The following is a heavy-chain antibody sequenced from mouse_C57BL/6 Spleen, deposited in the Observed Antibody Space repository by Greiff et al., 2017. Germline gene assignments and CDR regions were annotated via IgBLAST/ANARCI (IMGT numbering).Heavy chain of an antibody. Sequence: EVQGVEPGGDLVKPGGSLKLSCAASGFTFSSYGMSWVRQTPDKRLEWVATISSGGSYTYYPDSVKGRFTISRDNAKNTLYLQMSSLKSEDTAMYYGARHTGYYDYELAWFAYWGQGTLVTVSA. CDR3: ARHTGYYDYELAWFAY. J-gene: IGHJ3*01. CDR2: ISSGGSYT. CDR1: GFTFSSYG. V-gene: IGHV5-6*01. D-gene: IGHD2-4*01.